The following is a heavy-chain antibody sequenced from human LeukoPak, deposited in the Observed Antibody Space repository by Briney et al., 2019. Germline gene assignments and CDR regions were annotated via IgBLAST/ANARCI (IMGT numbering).Heavy chain of an antibody. Sequence: SVKVSCKASGGTFSSYAISWVRQAPGQGLEWMGGIIPIFGTANYAQKFQGRVTITADKSTSTAYMELSSLRSEDTAVYYCARAGYSSSWGDFYYYYYYMDVWGKGTTVTISS. CDR1: GGTFSSYA. V-gene: IGHV1-69*06. D-gene: IGHD6-13*01. J-gene: IGHJ6*03. CDR3: ARAGYSSSWGDFYYYYYYMDV. CDR2: IIPIFGTA.